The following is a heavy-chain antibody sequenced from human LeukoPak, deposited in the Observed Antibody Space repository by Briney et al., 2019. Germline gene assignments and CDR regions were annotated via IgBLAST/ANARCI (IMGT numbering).Heavy chain of an antibody. V-gene: IGHV4-34*01. CDR2: INHSGST. CDR3: ATRPDIAAAGPGWFDP. Sequence: PSETLSLTCAVYGGSFSGYYWSWLRQPPGKGLEWIGEINHSGSTNYNPSLKGRVTISVDTSKNQFSLKLSSVTAADTAVYYCATRPDIAAAGPGWFDPWGQGTLVTVSS. CDR1: GGSFSGYY. J-gene: IGHJ5*02. D-gene: IGHD6-13*01.